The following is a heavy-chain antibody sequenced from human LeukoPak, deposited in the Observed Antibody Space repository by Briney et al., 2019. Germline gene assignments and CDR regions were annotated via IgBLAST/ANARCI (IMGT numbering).Heavy chain of an antibody. J-gene: IGHJ4*02. CDR2: INHSGST. CDR1: GGSFSGYY. Sequence: KSSETLSLTCAVYGGSFSGYYWSWIRQPPGKGLEWFGEINHSGSTNYNPSLKSRVTISVGTSKNQFSLRLSSVTAADTAVYYCARVRFTIFGVVILKPYFDYWGQGTLVTVSS. V-gene: IGHV4-34*01. CDR3: ARVRFTIFGVVILKPYFDY. D-gene: IGHD3-3*01.